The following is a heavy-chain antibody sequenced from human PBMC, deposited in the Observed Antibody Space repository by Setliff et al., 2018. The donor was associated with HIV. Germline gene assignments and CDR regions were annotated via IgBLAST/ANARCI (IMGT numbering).Heavy chain of an antibody. D-gene: IGHD3-3*01. CDR1: NGSFSGYY. Sequence: SSETLSLTCAVYNGSFSGYYWSWIRQPPGKGLEWIGEINHSGSTNYNPSLESRVTISVDTSKNQFSLKLNSVTAADTAVYYCARSPPTTFWSGYTYYYYMDVWGKGTTVTVSS. V-gene: IGHV4-34*01. J-gene: IGHJ6*03. CDR2: INHSGST. CDR3: ARSPPTTFWSGYTYYYYMDV.